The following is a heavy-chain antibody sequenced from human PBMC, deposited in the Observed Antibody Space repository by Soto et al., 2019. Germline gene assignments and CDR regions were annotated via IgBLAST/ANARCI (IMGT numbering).Heavy chain of an antibody. Sequence: EVQLLESGGGLVQPGGSLRVSCAASGFTFRTFVMSWVRQAPGKGLEWVSAIRGSGGETFYADSVKGRFTISRDNSRNTLYRQINSLRDEDTALYFCAQNRGGGVVRPSHDYWGRGTLVTVSS. CDR1: GFTFRTFV. V-gene: IGHV3-23*01. D-gene: IGHD2-21*01. CDR2: IRGSGGET. CDR3: AQNRGGGVVRPSHDY. J-gene: IGHJ4*02.